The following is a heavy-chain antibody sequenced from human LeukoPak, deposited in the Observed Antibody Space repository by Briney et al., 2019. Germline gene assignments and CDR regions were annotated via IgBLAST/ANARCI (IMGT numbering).Heavy chain of an antibody. CDR3: AKELAKGVPAAIKVFDY. CDR1: GFTFSSYA. CDR2: ISYDGSNK. Sequence: GRSLRLSCAASGFTFSSYAMHWVRQAPGKGLEWVAVISYDGSNKYYADSVKGRFTISRDNSKNTLYLQMNSLRAEDTAVYYCAKELAKGVPAAIKVFDYWGQGTLVTVSS. J-gene: IGHJ4*02. D-gene: IGHD2-2*02. V-gene: IGHV3-30-3*01.